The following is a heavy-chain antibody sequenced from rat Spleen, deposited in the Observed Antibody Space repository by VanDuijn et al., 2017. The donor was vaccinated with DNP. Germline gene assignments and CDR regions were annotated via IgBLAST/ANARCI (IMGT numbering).Heavy chain of an antibody. CDR3: ASTLVNYGTYGYYAVDA. J-gene: IGHJ4*01. V-gene: IGHV2S12*01. D-gene: IGHD1-3*01. CDR2: ISTGGFT. CDR1: GFSLTDFA. Sequence: QVQLKESGPGLVQPSQTLSLTCDVSGFSLTDFALSWVRQPPGKGLEWIAAISTGGFTYYNSAINSRLSISKDTSKSQVFLKMNSLQTEDTATYYCASTLVNYGTYGYYAVDAWGQGTSVTVSS.